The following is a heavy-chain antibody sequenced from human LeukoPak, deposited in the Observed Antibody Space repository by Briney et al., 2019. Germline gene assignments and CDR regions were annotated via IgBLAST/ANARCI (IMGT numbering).Heavy chain of an antibody. CDR2: ISGSGGST. CDR1: GFTFSSYA. Sequence: PGGSLRLSCAASGFTFSSYAMSWVRPAPGKGLEWVSAISGSGGSTYYADSVKGRFTISRDNSKNTLYLQMNSLRAEDTAVYYCAKDLSRYSGSYLGEFDYWGQGTLVTVSS. CDR3: AKDLSRYSGSYLGEFDY. V-gene: IGHV3-23*01. D-gene: IGHD1-26*01. J-gene: IGHJ4*02.